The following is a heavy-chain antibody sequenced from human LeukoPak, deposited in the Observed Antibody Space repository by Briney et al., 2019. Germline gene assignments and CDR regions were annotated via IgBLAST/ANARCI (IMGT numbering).Heavy chain of an antibody. J-gene: IGHJ5*02. Sequence: GGSLRLSCAASGFTFSSYWMSWVRQAPGKGLEWVANIKQDGSEKYYVDSVKGRFTISRDNAKNSLYLQMNSLTAEDTALYYCAKGGCSSTTCYLANPWGQGTLVTVSS. CDR2: IKQDGSEK. V-gene: IGHV3-7*02. CDR1: GFTFSSYW. CDR3: AKGGCSSTTCYLANP. D-gene: IGHD2-2*01.